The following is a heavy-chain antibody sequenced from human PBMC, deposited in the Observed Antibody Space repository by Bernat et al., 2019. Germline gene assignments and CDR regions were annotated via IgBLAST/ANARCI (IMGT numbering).Heavy chain of an antibody. J-gene: IGHJ5*02. D-gene: IGHD3-10*01. CDR2: ISSSSSYI. CDR1: GFTFSSYS. Sequence: EVQLVESGGGLVKPGGSLRLSCAASGFTFSSYSMNWVRQAPGKGLEWVSSISSSSSYIYYADSVKGRFTISRDNAKNSLYLQMNSLRAEDTAVYYCARYTFTYYYGSGSFEKNWFDPWGQGTLVTVSS. V-gene: IGHV3-21*01. CDR3: ARYTFTYYYGSGSFEKNWFDP.